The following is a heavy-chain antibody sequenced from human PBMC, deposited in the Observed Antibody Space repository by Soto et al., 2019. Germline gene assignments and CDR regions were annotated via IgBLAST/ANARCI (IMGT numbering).Heavy chain of an antibody. Sequence: QVQLVQSGAEVKKPGSSVKVSCKASGGTFSSYAISWVRQAPGQGLEWMGGIIPIFGTANYAQKFQGRVTITADESTSTAYMELSSMRSEDTAVYYCARDRLEASIDEYYFDYWGQGTLVTVSS. J-gene: IGHJ4*02. CDR2: IIPIFGTA. D-gene: IGHD5-12*01. V-gene: IGHV1-69*01. CDR3: ARDRLEASIDEYYFDY. CDR1: GGTFSSYA.